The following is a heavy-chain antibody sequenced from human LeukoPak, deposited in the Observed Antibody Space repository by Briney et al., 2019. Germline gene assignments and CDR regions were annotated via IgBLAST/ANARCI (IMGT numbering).Heavy chain of an antibody. J-gene: IGHJ5*02. D-gene: IGHD3-9*01. CDR2: INAGNGNT. CDR1: GYTFTSYA. V-gene: IGHV1-3*01. Sequence: GASVKVSCKASGYTFTSYAMHWVRQAPGQRLEWMGWINAGNGNTKYSQKFQGRVTITRDTSASTAYMELSSLRSEDTAVYYCAREWSRGYGILSFPFDPWGQGTLVTVSS. CDR3: AREWSRGYGILSFPFDP.